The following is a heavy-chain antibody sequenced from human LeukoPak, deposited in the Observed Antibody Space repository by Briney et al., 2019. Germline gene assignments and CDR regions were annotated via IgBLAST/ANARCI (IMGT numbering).Heavy chain of an antibody. CDR1: GFTVSSYW. Sequence: PGGSLRLSCAASGFTVSSYWMSWVRQATGKGVEGVANIKQDGSEKYYVDSVKGRFTVSRDNAKNSLDLQMNSLRAEDTAVYHCARDQNYGGNSQAFDIRGQGTMLTVSS. V-gene: IGHV3-7*01. D-gene: IGHD4-17*01. CDR2: IKQDGSEK. CDR3: ARDQNYGGNSQAFDI. J-gene: IGHJ3*02.